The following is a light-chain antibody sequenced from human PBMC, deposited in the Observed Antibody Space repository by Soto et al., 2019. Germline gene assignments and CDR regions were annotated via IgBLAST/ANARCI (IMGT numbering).Light chain of an antibody. CDR3: QQYSVYWT. J-gene: IGKJ1*01. CDR2: EAS. Sequence: DVEMSQSPCALSASVEDRVSLVRRASQSVSTRLAWYQQKPGKAPKVLIDEASSGAGRVPSRSTGSGSGTESPLTINSLQPDDLATYCCQQYSVYWTFGQRTKV. V-gene: IGKV1-5*02. CDR1: QSVSTR.